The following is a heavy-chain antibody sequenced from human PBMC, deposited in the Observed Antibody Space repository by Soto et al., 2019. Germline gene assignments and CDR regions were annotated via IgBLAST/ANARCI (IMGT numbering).Heavy chain of an antibody. Sequence: PSETLSLTCAVSGYSISSSNWWGWIRQPPGKGLEWIGYIYYSGSTHYNPSLKSRVTVSVDTSKNHFSLKLTSVTAADTAVYFCVSHRNYIVVSGSFFDYWSQGTLVNVSS. J-gene: IGHJ4*02. CDR2: IYYSGST. D-gene: IGHD6-19*01. CDR3: VSHRNYIVVSGSFFDY. CDR1: GYSISSSNW. V-gene: IGHV4-28*01.